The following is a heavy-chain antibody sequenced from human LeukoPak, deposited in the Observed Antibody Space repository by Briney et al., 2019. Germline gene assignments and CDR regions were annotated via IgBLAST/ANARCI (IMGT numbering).Heavy chain of an antibody. D-gene: IGHD2-15*01. CDR2: IYPGDSDT. J-gene: IGHJ4*02. Sequence: GESLKISCKGSGYSFTSYWIGWVRQMPGKGLEWMGIIYPGDSDTRYSPSFQGQVTISADKSISTAYLQWSSLKASDTAMYDCARPGYCSGGSCYSFFDYWGQGTLVTVSS. V-gene: IGHV5-51*01. CDR1: GYSFTSYW. CDR3: ARPGYCSGGSCYSFFDY.